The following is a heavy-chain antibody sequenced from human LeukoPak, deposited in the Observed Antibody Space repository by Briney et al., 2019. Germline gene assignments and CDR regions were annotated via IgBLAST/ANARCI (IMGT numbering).Heavy chain of an antibody. Sequence: SQTLSLTCAISGDSVSSNSAAWNWIRQSPSRGLEWLGRTCYRSKWYNDYAVSVKSRITINPDTSKNQFSLQLNSVTPEDTAVYYCARDCIAVAGWILYFDYWGQGTLVTVSS. V-gene: IGHV6-1*01. CDR2: TCYRSKWYN. J-gene: IGHJ4*02. D-gene: IGHD6-19*01. CDR3: ARDCIAVAGWILYFDY. CDR1: GDSVSSNSAA.